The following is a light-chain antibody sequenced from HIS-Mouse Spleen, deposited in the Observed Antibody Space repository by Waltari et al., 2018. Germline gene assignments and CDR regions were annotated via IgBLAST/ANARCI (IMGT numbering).Light chain of an antibody. J-gene: IGLJ2*01. CDR1: ALPKKS. Sequence: SYELTPPPSVSVSPGQPARITCSGDALPKKSAYGYQQKSGKAPVLVIYEDSKRPSGIPERFSGSSSGTMATLTISGAQVEDEADYYCYSTDSSGNHRVFGGGTKLTVL. CDR2: EDS. V-gene: IGLV3-10*01. CDR3: YSTDSSGNHRV.